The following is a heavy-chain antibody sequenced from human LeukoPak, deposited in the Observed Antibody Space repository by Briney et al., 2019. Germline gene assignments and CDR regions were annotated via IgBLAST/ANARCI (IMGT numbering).Heavy chain of an antibody. CDR3: ARGGTMVRGVYNWFDP. D-gene: IGHD3-10*01. CDR1: GGSISSGGYS. Sequence: PSETLSLTCAVSGGSISSGGYSWSWIRQPSGKGLEWIGYIYHSGSTYYNPSLKSRVTISVDRSKNQFSLKLSSVTAADTAVYYCARGGTMVRGVYNWFDPWGQGTLVTVSS. V-gene: IGHV4-30-2*01. J-gene: IGHJ5*02. CDR2: IYHSGST.